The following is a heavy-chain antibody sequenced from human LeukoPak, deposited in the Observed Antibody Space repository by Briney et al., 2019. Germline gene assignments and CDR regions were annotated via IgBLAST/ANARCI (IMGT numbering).Heavy chain of an antibody. V-gene: IGHV1-69*04. D-gene: IGHD3-22*01. Sequence: SVKVSCKASGGTFSSYTISWVRQAPGQGLEWMGRIIPILGIANYAQKFQGRVTITADKSTSTAYMELSSLRSEDTAVYYCARDPPDSSGYLTDYWGQGTLVTVSA. J-gene: IGHJ4*02. CDR1: GGTFSSYT. CDR3: ARDPPDSSGYLTDY. CDR2: IIPILGIA.